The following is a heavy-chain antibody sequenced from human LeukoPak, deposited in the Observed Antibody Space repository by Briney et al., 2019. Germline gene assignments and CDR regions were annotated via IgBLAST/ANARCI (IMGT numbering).Heavy chain of an antibody. CDR1: GFTFSNYW. Sequence: GGSLRLSCAASGFTFSNYWMHWVRQVPGKGLVWLSRTNSDGSITTYADSVKGRFTISRDNAKNTLYLQMNSLRAEDTAVYYCTPVGYWGQGTLVTVSS. V-gene: IGHV3-74*01. CDR2: TNSDGSIT. D-gene: IGHD1-26*01. CDR3: TPVGY. J-gene: IGHJ4*02.